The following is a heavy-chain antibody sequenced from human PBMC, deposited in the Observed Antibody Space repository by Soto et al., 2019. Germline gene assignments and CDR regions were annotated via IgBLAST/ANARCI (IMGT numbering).Heavy chain of an antibody. CDR3: ARVGSASLMVVVIADH. J-gene: IGHJ4*02. D-gene: IGHD3-22*01. CDR2: IRSKGYGGTT. CDR1: GFTFGDYA. V-gene: IGHV3-49*03. Sequence: GGSLRLSCTTSGFTFGDYAMSWFRQAPGKGLEWVGFIRSKGYGGTTQYAASVKGRFTISRDDSESIAYLQMDSLKTEDTALYYCARVGSASLMVVVIADHWGQGTQVTVSS.